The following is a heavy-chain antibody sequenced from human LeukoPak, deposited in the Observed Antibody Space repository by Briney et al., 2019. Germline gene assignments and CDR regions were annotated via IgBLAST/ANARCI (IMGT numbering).Heavy chain of an antibody. J-gene: IGHJ4*02. V-gene: IGHV3-11*01. CDR2: ISSSGSTI. CDR3: ARDPGSQYDYAWGSYRYKSPHFDY. D-gene: IGHD3-16*02. Sequence: GGSLRLSCAASGFTFSDYYMSWIRQAPGKGLEWVSYISSSGSTIYYADSVKGRFTISRDNAKNSLYLQMNSLRAEDTAVYYCARDPGSQYDYAWGSYRYKSPHFDYWGQGTLVTVSS. CDR1: GFTFSDYY.